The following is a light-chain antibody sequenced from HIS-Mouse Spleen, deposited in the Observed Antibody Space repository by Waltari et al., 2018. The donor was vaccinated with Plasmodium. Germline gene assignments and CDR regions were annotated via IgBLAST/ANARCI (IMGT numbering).Light chain of an antibody. J-gene: IGLJ3*02. CDR1: ALPKPY. CDR2: KDS. CDR3: QSADSSGTYRV. V-gene: IGLV3-25*03. Sequence: SYELTQPPSVSVSPGPTARIPCSGDALPKPYAYWYQQKPGQAPVLVIYKDSERPSGIPERFSGSSSGTTVTLTISGVQAEDEADYYCQSADSSGTYRVFGGGTKLTVL.